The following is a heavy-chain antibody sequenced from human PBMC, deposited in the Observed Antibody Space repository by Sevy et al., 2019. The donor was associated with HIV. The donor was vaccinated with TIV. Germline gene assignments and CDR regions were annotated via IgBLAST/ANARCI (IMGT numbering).Heavy chain of an antibody. Sequence: GGSLRLSCAASGFIFRSYAINWVRQAPGKGREWVSSISSTSKYIYYTDSVKGRFTISRDNAKNSLYLQMNSLRAEDTAVYYCARDPAIAAAVTFDNWGQGTLVTVSS. V-gene: IGHV3-21*01. D-gene: IGHD6-13*01. CDR3: ARDPAIAAAVTFDN. J-gene: IGHJ4*02. CDR2: ISSTSKYI. CDR1: GFIFRSYA.